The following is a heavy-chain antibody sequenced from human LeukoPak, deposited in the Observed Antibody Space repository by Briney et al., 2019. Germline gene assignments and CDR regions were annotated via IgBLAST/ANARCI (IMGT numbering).Heavy chain of an antibody. CDR1: GFTISSYA. J-gene: IGHJ6*02. V-gene: IGHV3-30-3*01. Sequence: GRSLRLSCAASGFTISSYAMHWVRQAPGKGLEWVAVISYDGSNKYYADSVKGRFTISRDNSKNTLYLQMNSLRAEDTAVYYCARDRRGWGYCSSTSCYDGMDVWGQGTTVTVSS. CDR3: ARDRRGWGYCSSTSCYDGMDV. D-gene: IGHD2-2*01. CDR2: ISYDGSNK.